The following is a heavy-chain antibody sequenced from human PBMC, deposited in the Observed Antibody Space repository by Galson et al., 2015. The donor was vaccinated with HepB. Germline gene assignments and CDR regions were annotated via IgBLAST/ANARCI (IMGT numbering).Heavy chain of an antibody. CDR1: GFTFRTYA. CDR2: ISDDGSRK. CDR3: AKDFRYSGYDLAY. Sequence: SLRLSCAASGFTFRTYAMHWVRQAPGKGLEWVAAISDDGSRKYYAESVKGRFTISRDSSKNTLFLQMNSLVVEDTAVYYCAKDFRYSGYDLAYWGQGTQVTVSS. V-gene: IGHV3-30*18. J-gene: IGHJ4*02. D-gene: IGHD5-12*01.